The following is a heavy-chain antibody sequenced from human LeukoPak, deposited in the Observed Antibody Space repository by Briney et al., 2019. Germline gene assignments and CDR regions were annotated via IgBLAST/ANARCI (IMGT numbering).Heavy chain of an antibody. D-gene: IGHD3-22*01. CDR3: ARAGDYCDSSYYPGYDS. CDR2: ISPNSGGT. J-gene: IGHJ4*02. V-gene: IGHV1-2*02. CDR1: GYTFSGYY. Sequence: ASVKVSCKASGYTFSGYYMHWVRQAPGQGLEWMGWISPNSGGTNYAQTFQGRVTMTRDKSISTAYMELSRLRSDDTAVYYCARAGDYCDSSYYPGYDSWGQGTLVTVSS.